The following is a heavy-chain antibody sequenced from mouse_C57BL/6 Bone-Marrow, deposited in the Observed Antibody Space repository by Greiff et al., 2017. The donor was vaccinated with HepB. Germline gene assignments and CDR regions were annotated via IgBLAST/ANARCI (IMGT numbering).Heavy chain of an antibody. D-gene: IGHD1-1*01. J-gene: IGHJ2*01. Sequence: VQGVESGPELVKPGASVKISCKASGYAFSSSWMNWVKQRPGKGLEWIGRIYPGDGDTNYNGKFKGKATLTADKSSSTAYMQLSSLTSEDSAVYFCARRGGFITTVVDYFDYWGQGTTLTVSS. CDR2: IYPGDGDT. CDR3: ARRGGFITTVVDYFDY. CDR1: GYAFSSSW. V-gene: IGHV1-82*01.